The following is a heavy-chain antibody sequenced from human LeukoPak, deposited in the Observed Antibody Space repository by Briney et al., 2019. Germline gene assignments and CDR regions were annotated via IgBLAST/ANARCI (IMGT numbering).Heavy chain of an antibody. CDR1: GFTFSSYW. CDR2: IHYDGYTT. Sequence: GGSLRLSCAASGFTFSSYWMSWVRQAPGKGLEWVAYIHYDGYTTNYADSVKGRFTVSRENSKNTLYLQMNSLRTEDTAVYYCAKDVAYTFDYWGQGTLVTVSS. J-gene: IGHJ4*02. CDR3: AKDVAYTFDY. D-gene: IGHD3-16*01. V-gene: IGHV3-30*02.